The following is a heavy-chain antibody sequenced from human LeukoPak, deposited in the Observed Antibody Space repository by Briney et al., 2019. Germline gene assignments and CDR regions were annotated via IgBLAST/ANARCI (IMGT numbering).Heavy chain of an antibody. Sequence: SETLSLTCAVYGGSFSGYYWSWIRQPPGKGLEWIGEINHSGSTNYNPSLKSRVTISVDTSKNQFSLKLSSVTAEDTAVYYCARAVLGYCSGGSCTNYYYYGMDVWGQGTTVTVSS. J-gene: IGHJ6*02. V-gene: IGHV4-34*01. CDR1: GGSFSGYY. D-gene: IGHD2-15*01. CDR3: ARAVLGYCSGGSCTNYYYYGMDV. CDR2: INHSGST.